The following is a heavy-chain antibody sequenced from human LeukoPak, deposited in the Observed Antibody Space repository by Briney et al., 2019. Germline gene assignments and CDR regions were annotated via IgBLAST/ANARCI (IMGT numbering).Heavy chain of an antibody. J-gene: IGHJ4*02. D-gene: IGHD2-2*01. CDR1: GGSISSGDYY. V-gene: IGHV4-30-4*01. Sequence: PSETLSLTCTVSGGSISSGDYYWSWIRQPPGKGLEWIGYVYYSGSTYYNPSLKSRVTISVDTSKNQFSLKLSSVTAADTAVYYCARALAHCSSTSCYRFDYWGQGTLVPVSS. CDR2: VYYSGST. CDR3: ARALAHCSSTSCYRFDY.